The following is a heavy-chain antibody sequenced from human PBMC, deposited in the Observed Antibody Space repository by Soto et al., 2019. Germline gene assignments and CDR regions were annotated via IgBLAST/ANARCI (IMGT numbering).Heavy chain of an antibody. CDR3: ARGLVLAAPGTGYYYYMDV. D-gene: IGHD6-13*01. CDR2: IYYSGST. V-gene: IGHV4-59*01. J-gene: IGHJ6*03. CDR1: GGSISSYY. Sequence: QVQLQESGPGLVKPSETLSLTCTVSGGSISSYYWSWIRQPPGKGLEWIGYIYYSGSTNYNPSLKSRVTISVDTSNNQCSLKLSSVTAADTAMYYCARGLVLAAPGTGYYYYMDVWGKGTTVAVSS.